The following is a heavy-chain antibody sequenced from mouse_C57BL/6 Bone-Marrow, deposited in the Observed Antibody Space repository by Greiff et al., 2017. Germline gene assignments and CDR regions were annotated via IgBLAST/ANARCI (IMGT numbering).Heavy chain of an antibody. V-gene: IGHV1-50*01. CDR1: GYTFTSYW. D-gene: IGHD2-1*01. Sequence: QVQLQQPGAELVKPGASVKLSCKASGYTFTSYWMQWVKQRPGQGLEWIGEIDPSDSYTNYNQKFKGKATLTVDTSSSTAYMQLSSLTSEDSAVXYCAVLYYGNSEGFAYWGQGTLVTVSA. CDR2: IDPSDSYT. J-gene: IGHJ3*01. CDR3: AVLYYGNSEGFAY.